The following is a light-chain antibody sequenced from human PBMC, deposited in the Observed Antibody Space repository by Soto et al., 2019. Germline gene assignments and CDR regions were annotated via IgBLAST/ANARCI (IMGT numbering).Light chain of an antibody. Sequence: EILLTQSPGTLSLSPGERATLSCRTSQSLSNTYLAWYQQKPGQAPRLLILDASTRATGIPDRFSGSGSGTDFTLTISRLEPEDFAVYYCQLYGGSPKTFGQGTNVEVK. CDR2: DAS. V-gene: IGKV3-20*01. CDR1: QSLSNTY. J-gene: IGKJ1*01. CDR3: QLYGGSPKT.